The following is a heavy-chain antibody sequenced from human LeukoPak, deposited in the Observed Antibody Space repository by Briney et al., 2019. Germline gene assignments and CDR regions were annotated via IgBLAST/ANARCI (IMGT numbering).Heavy chain of an antibody. D-gene: IGHD2-2*01. CDR3: ARVLSTSCWFDP. Sequence: SETLSLTCTVSGGSISSYYWSWIRQPAGEGLEWIGRIYTSGSTNYNPSLKSRVTMSVDTSKNQFSLKLSSVTAADTAVYYCARVLSTSCWFDPWGQGTLVTVSS. CDR2: IYTSGST. CDR1: GGSISSYY. J-gene: IGHJ5*02. V-gene: IGHV4-4*07.